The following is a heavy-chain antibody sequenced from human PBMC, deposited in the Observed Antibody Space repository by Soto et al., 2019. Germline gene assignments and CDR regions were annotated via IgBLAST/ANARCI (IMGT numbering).Heavy chain of an antibody. V-gene: IGHV4-59*12. CDR3: ARDRYYGGADY. J-gene: IGHJ4*02. CDR2: IYYSGST. D-gene: IGHD3-10*01. Sequence: SETLSLTCTVSGGSIGSYCWSWIRQPPGKGLEWIGYIYYSGSTTYNPSLKSRVTVLVDTSKNQFSLNLRSVTAADTAVYYCARDRYYGGADYWGQGTLVTVSS. CDR1: GGSIGSYC.